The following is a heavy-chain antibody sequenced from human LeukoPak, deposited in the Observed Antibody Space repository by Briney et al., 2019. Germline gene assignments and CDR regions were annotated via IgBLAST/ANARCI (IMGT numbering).Heavy chain of an antibody. Sequence: SGPVLVKPTATLTLTCTVSGFSLSNARMGVSWIRQPPVKALEWLAHIFSNDEKSYSTSLKSRLTISKDTSNSQVVLTMTNMDPVDTATYYCARTYYDILTGHNWYFDLWGRGTLVTVSS. J-gene: IGHJ2*01. CDR2: IFSNDEK. CDR1: GFSLSNARMG. D-gene: IGHD3-9*01. CDR3: ARTYYDILTGHNWYFDL. V-gene: IGHV2-26*01.